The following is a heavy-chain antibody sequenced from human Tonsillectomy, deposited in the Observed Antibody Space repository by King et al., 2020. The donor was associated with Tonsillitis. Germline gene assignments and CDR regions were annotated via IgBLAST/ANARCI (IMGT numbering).Heavy chain of an antibody. J-gene: IGHJ5*02. Sequence: VQLQESGPGLVKPSETLSLTCAVSGYSISSGYYWGWIRQPPGKGLEWIGNIYHSGSTYYNPSLKSRVTISVDTSKNPFSLKLSSLTAADTAVYYCARLRWLGELLGGWFDPWGQGTLVTVSS. CDR3: ARLRWLGELLGGWFDP. CDR2: IYHSGST. D-gene: IGHD3-10*01. CDR1: GYSISSGYY. V-gene: IGHV4-38-2*01.